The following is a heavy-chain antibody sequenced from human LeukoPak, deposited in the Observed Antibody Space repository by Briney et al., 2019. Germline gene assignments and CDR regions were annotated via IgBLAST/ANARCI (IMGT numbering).Heavy chain of an antibody. CDR3: GKPRGRTALGGYFDY. Sequence: GGSLRLSCAASGFTFSSYAMSWVRQAPGKGLEWVSAISGSGGSTYYADSVKGRFTISRDNSKNTLYLQMNSLRAEDTAVYYCGKPRGRTALGGYFDYWGQGTLVTVSS. CDR2: ISGSGGST. J-gene: IGHJ4*02. D-gene: IGHD6-25*01. V-gene: IGHV3-23*01. CDR1: GFTFSSYA.